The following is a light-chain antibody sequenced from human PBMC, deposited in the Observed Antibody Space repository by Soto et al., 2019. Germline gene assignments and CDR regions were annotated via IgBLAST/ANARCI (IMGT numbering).Light chain of an antibody. CDR3: CSYTAGSSVL. J-gene: IGLJ2*01. V-gene: IGLV2-23*01. CDR2: EGN. CDR1: RNDIGTYNL. Sequence: QSALTQPASVSESPGQSITISCGGGRNDIGTYNLVSWYQQHPGKAPKLIIYEGNKRPSGVSNRFSGSRSGNTASLTISGLQAEDEADYYCCSYTAGSSVLFGGGTKLTVL.